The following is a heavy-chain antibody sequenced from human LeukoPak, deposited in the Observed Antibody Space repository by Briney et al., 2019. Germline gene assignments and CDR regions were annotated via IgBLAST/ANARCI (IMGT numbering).Heavy chain of an antibody. CDR3: GGGHSSSSPPDY. CDR2: IIPIFGTA. Sequence: SVKVSCTASGGTFSSYAISWVRQAPGQGLEWMGGIIPIFGTANYAQKFQGRVTITADESTSTAYMELSSLRSEDTAVYYCGGGHSSSSPPDYWGQGTLVTVSS. D-gene: IGHD6-13*01. CDR1: GGTFSSYA. J-gene: IGHJ4*02. V-gene: IGHV1-69*13.